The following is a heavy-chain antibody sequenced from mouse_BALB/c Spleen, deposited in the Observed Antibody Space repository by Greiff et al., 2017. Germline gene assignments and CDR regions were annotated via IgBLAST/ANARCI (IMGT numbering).Heavy chain of an antibody. J-gene: IGHJ2*01. Sequence: QVQLKQPGAELVKPGASVKLSCKASGYTFTSYWMHWVKQRPGQGLEWIGEIDPSDSYTNYNQKFKGKATLTVDKSSSTAYMQLSSLTSEDSAVYYCATNYRYDGGYWGQGTTLTVSS. CDR1: GYTFTSYW. D-gene: IGHD2-14*01. CDR3: ATNYRYDGGY. V-gene: IGHV1-69*02. CDR2: IDPSDSYT.